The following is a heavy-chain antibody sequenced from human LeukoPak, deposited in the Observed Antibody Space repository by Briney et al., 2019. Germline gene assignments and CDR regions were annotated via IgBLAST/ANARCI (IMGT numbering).Heavy chain of an antibody. V-gene: IGHV3-30*18. J-gene: IGHJ3*02. Sequence: GGSLRLSCAASGFPFSSYGIHWVRQAPGKGLEWVAVISYDGSNKYYADSVKGRFTISRDNSKNTLYLQMNSLRAEDTAVYYCAKDLTPAIAAGDAFDIWGQGTMVTVSS. CDR2: ISYDGSNK. CDR3: AKDLTPAIAAGDAFDI. CDR1: GFPFSSYG. D-gene: IGHD6-13*01.